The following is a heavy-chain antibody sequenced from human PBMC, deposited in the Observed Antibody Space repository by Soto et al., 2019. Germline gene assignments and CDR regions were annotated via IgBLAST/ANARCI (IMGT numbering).Heavy chain of an antibody. Sequence: ETLSLTCSVSGSSIRTYYWNWIRQPPGKGLEWIAYVFYSGSANYNSSLKSRVTISVDTSKNQFSLKLSSVTAADTAVYYCARAAAFTSRWDSWGQGALVTVSS. CDR3: ARAAAFTSRWDS. D-gene: IGHD6-13*01. V-gene: IGHV4-59*08. CDR1: GSSIRTYY. CDR2: VFYSGSA. J-gene: IGHJ1*01.